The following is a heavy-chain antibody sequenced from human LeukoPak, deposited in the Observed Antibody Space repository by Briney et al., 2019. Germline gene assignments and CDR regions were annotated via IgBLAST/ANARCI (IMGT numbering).Heavy chain of an antibody. J-gene: IGHJ4*01. D-gene: IGHD3-22*01. CDR2: ISYDGSNK. Sequence: PGGSLRLSCAASGFTISSYGMHWVRQAPGKGLEWVAVISYDGSNKYYADSVKGRFTISRDNSKNTLYLQMNSLRAEDTAVYYCAKDWKRGYYYDSSGYLPDYWGHGTLVTVSS. CDR1: GFTISSYG. V-gene: IGHV3-30*18. CDR3: AKDWKRGYYYDSSGYLPDY.